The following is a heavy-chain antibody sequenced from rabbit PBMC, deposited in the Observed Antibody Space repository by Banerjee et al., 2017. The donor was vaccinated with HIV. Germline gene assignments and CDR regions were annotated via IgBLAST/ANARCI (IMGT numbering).Heavy chain of an antibody. D-gene: IGHD4-2*01. V-gene: IGHV1S47*01. CDR1: GFDFSNYG. CDR2: IDPVFGSI. Sequence: QEQLVESGGGLVQPGGSLKLSCKASGFDFSNYGVSWVRQAPGKGLEWIGYIDPVFGSIHYASWVNGRFTISDHNAQNTLYLQLNSLTAADTATYFCARGWSNSNLWGPGTLVTVS. J-gene: IGHJ4*01. CDR3: ARGWSNSNL.